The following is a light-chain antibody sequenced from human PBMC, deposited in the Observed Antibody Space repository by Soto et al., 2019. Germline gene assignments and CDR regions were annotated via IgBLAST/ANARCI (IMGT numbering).Light chain of an antibody. V-gene: IGKV3-11*01. Sequence: EIVLTQSPATLSLSPGERATLSCRASQSVSSDLAWYQQKPGQAPRLLIYDASNRATGIPARLSGSGSGTDFTLTISSLEPEDFAVYYCQQRSKWPRTFGQGTKVEIK. J-gene: IGKJ1*01. CDR1: QSVSSD. CDR3: QQRSKWPRT. CDR2: DAS.